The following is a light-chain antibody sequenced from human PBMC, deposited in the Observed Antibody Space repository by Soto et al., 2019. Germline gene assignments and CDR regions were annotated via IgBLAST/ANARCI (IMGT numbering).Light chain of an antibody. CDR2: EVI. CDR1: SSDVGGYNY. J-gene: IGLJ2*01. CDR3: SSYTSSNTVI. V-gene: IGLV2-14*01. Sequence: QSALTQPASVSGSPGQSITIACTGTSSDVGGYNYVSWYQHHPGQAPKLMIYEVINRPSGVSNRFSGSKSGNTASLTISGLQAEDEADYYCSSYTSSNTVIFGGGTKVTVL.